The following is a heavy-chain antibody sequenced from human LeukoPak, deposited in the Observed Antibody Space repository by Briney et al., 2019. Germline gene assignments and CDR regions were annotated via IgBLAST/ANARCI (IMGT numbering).Heavy chain of an antibody. CDR3: ARVPKWELLDAFDI. J-gene: IGHJ3*02. CDR1: GFTFSSYW. D-gene: IGHD1-26*01. CDR2: INSDGSST. V-gene: IGHV3-74*01. Sequence: GGSLRLSCAASGFTFSSYWMHWVRQAPGKGLVWVSRINSDGSSTSYADSVKGRFSVSRNNAKNTLYLQMNSLRAEDTAVYYGARVPKWELLDAFDIWGQGTMVTVSS.